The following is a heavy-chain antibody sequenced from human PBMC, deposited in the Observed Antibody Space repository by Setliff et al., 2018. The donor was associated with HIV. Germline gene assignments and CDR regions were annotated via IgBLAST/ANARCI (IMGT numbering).Heavy chain of an antibody. CDR2: IYYSGST. D-gene: IGHD5-12*01. CDR3: SRLADGGYDFRGYFDL. CDR1: GGSISSGGFY. V-gene: IGHV4-31*03. Sequence: SETLSLTCTVSGGSISSGGFYWTWIRQHPGKGLEWIGYIYYSGSTYYNPSLKNRVTISLDTSKSQFSLKLTSVTAADTAVYHCSRLADGGYDFRGYFDLWGRGTLVTVSS. J-gene: IGHJ2*01.